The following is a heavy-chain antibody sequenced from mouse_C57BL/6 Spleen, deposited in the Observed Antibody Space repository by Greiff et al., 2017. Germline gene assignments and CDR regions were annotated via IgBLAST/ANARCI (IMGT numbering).Heavy chain of an antibody. CDR2: IYPGDGDT. CDR1: GYAFSSYW. Sequence: VQLVESGAELVKPGASVKISCKASGYAFSSYWMNWVKQRPGKGLEWIGQIYPGDGDTNYNGKFKGKATLTADKSSSTAYMQLSSLTSEDSAVYFCARGNYDYDGVYWGQGTLVTVSA. D-gene: IGHD2-4*01. CDR3: ARGNYDYDGVY. J-gene: IGHJ3*01. V-gene: IGHV1-80*01.